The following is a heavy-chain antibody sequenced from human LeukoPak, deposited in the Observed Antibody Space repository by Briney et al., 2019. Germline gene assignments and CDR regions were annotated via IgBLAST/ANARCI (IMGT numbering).Heavy chain of an antibody. CDR2: IKQDGSEK. D-gene: IGHD3-9*01. J-gene: IGHJ4*02. CDR1: GFTFSSYW. V-gene: IGHV3-7*01. Sequence: PGGSLRLSCAASGFTFSSYWMSWVRQAPGKGLEWVANIKQDGSEKYYVDSAKGRFTISRDNAKNSLYLQMNSLRAEDTAVYYCARERYSYYFDYWGQGTLVTVSS. CDR3: ARERYSYYFDY.